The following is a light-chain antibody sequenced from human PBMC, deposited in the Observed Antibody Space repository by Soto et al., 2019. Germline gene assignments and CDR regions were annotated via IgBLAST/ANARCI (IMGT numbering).Light chain of an antibody. Sequence: QSVLTQPPSASGTPGQRVTISCYGSSSNIGSNTVNWYQQLPGTAPKLLIYNNNQRPSGGPDRFSGSKSGTSASLAISGLQAEDEADYYCAAWDDSLNGLVFGTGTKVTVL. CDR1: SSNIGSNT. J-gene: IGLJ1*01. CDR2: NNN. V-gene: IGLV1-44*01. CDR3: AAWDDSLNGLV.